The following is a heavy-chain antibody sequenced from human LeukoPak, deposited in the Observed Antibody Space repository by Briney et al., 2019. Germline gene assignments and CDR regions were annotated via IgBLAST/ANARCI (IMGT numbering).Heavy chain of an antibody. Sequence: PGRSLRLFCAASGFTFSSYGMHWVRQAPGKGLEWVAVISYDGSNKYYADSVKGRFTISRDNSKNTLYLQMNSLRAEDTAVYYCATSETAERYCSGGSCYSGDYYYGMDVWGKGTTVTVSS. CDR1: GFTFSSYG. CDR3: ATSETAERYCSGGSCYSGDYYYGMDV. CDR2: ISYDGSNK. J-gene: IGHJ6*04. V-gene: IGHV3-30*03. D-gene: IGHD2-15*01.